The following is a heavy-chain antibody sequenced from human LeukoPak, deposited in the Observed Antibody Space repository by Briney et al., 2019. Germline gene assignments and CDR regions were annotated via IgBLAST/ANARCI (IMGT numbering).Heavy chain of an antibody. J-gene: IGHJ6*02. CDR3: ATEGFDWLLPERPYYYGMDV. V-gene: IGHV3-30*14. Sequence: GGSLRLSCAASGFTFSSYAMHWVRQAPGKGLEWVAVISYDGSNKYYADSVKGRFTISRDNSKNTLYLQMNSLRAEDTAVYYCATEGFDWLLPERPYYYGMDVWGQGTTVTVSS. CDR2: ISYDGSNK. CDR1: GFTFSSYA. D-gene: IGHD3-9*01.